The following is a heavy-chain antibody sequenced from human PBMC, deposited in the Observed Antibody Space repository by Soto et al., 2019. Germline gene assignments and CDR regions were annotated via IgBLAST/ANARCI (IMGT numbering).Heavy chain of an antibody. CDR2: IYYSGST. CDR3: ARPTRIGYYYYYYGMDV. Sequence: SETLSLTCTVSGGSISSSSYYWGWIRQAPGKGLEWIGSIYYSGSTYYNPSLKSRVTISVDTSKNQFSLKLSSVTAADTAVYYCARPTRIGYYYYYYGMDVWGQGTTFT. CDR1: GGSISSSSYY. V-gene: IGHV4-39*01. D-gene: IGHD2-15*01. J-gene: IGHJ6*02.